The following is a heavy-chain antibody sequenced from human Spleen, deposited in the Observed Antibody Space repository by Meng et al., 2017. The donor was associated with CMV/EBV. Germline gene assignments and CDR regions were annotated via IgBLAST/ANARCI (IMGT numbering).Heavy chain of an antibody. J-gene: IGHJ6*02. Sequence: ETLSLTCTVSGGSMSDYYWSWIRQPPGKGLEWIGYIYNSENTNYNPSLKRRVTISVDTAKNHFSLRLSTVTAADTAVYYCARDRAPSSPTDYRYGMDVWGQGTTVTVSS. CDR3: ARDRAPSSPTDYRYGMDV. CDR1: GGSMSDYY. CDR2: IYNSENT. D-gene: IGHD2-2*01. V-gene: IGHV4-59*01.